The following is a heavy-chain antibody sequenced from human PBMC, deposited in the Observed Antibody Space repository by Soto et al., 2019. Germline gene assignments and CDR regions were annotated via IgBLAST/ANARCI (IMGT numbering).Heavy chain of an antibody. J-gene: IGHJ5*02. CDR2: MNPNSGET. Sequence: QEQLVHSGAEVKKPGASVKVSCKTSGYTFTDYDINWVRQATGQGLEWIGWMNPNSGETGYAQKFQGRVTMTRSASLSTAYLGLSSLRSEDTAVYYCARVAVAARPRWYNWFDPWGQGTLVTVSS. CDR3: ARVAVAARPRWYNWFDP. V-gene: IGHV1-8*01. CDR1: GYTFTDYD. D-gene: IGHD2-15*01.